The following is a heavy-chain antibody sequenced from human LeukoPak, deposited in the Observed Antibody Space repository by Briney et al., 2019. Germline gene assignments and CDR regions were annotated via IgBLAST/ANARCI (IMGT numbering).Heavy chain of an antibody. V-gene: IGHV4-31*03. CDR3: ARGVAAAGRRNNWFDP. D-gene: IGHD6-13*01. CDR2: IYYSGST. J-gene: IGHJ5*02. Sequence: SETLSLTCTVSGGSISSGGYYWSWIRQHPGKGLEWIGYIYYSGSTYYNPSHKSRVTISVDTSKNQFSLKLSSVTAADTAVYYCARGVAAAGRRNNWFDPWGQGTLVTVSS. CDR1: GGSISSGGYY.